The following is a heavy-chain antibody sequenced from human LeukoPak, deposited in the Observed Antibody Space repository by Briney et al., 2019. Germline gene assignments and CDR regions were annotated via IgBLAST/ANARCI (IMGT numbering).Heavy chain of an antibody. D-gene: IGHD2-21*02. CDR1: GFTFSSYA. CDR3: AKVVVVTAMVFDAFDI. J-gene: IGHJ3*02. V-gene: IGHV3-23*01. Sequence: PGGSLRLSCAASGFTFSSYAMSWVRQAPEKGLEWVSAISGSGGSTYYADSVKGRFTISRDNSKNTLYLQMNSLRAEDTAVYYCAKVVVVTAMVFDAFDIWGQGTMVTVSS. CDR2: ISGSGGST.